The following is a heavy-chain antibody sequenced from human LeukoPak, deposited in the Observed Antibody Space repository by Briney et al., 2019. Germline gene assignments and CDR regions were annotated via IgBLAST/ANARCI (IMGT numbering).Heavy chain of an antibody. Sequence: KPSETLSLTCTVSGGSISSYYWSWIRQPAGKGLEWIGRIYTSGSTDYNPSLKSRVTMSIDTTKNQFSLKLSSVTAADTGVYYCARDPAGIVGATAIDYWGQGTLVTVSS. CDR3: ARDPAGIVGATAIDY. CDR1: GGSISSYY. J-gene: IGHJ4*02. V-gene: IGHV4-4*07. CDR2: IYTSGST. D-gene: IGHD1-26*01.